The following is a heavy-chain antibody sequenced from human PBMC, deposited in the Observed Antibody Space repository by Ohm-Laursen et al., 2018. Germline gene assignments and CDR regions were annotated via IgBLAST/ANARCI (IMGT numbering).Heavy chain of an antibody. CDR2: IKQDGNER. V-gene: IGHV3-7*01. CDR3: AALRVRYAMDV. J-gene: IGHJ6*02. CDR1: GSIFDSYW. D-gene: IGHD3-10*01. Sequence: GSLRLSCSASGSIFDSYWMNWVRQTPGKGLEWVANIKQDGNERYYVDSVRGRFTISRDTAKNSLYLQMNSLRDEDTAVYYCAALRVRYAMDVWGQGTTVTVSS.